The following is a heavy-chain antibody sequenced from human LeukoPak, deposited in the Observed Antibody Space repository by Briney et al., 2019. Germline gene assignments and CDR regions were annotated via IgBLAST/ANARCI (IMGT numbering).Heavy chain of an antibody. V-gene: IGHV3-30*04. CDR1: GFTFSSYA. D-gene: IGHD1-1*01. CDR3: ARDPRQLERLGFDY. J-gene: IGHJ4*02. Sequence: PGRSLRPSCAASGFTFSSYAMHWVRQAPGKGLEWVAVISYDGSNKYYADSVKGRFTISRDNSKNTLYLQMNSLRAEDTAVYYCARDPRQLERLGFDYWGQGTLVTVSS. CDR2: ISYDGSNK.